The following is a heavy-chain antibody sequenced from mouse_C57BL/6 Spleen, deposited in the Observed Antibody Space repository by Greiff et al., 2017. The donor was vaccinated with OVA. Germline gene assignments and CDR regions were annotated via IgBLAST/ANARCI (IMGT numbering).Heavy chain of an antibody. Sequence: QVQLKESGPGLVQPSQSLSITCTVSGFSLTSYGVHWVRQSPGKGLEWLGVIWSGGSTDYNAALISRLSISKDNSKGQVFFKMNSLQADDTAIYYCARNGGDGYYLFDYWGQGTTLTVSS. V-gene: IGHV2-2*01. CDR1: GFSLTSYG. CDR2: IWSGGST. CDR3: ARNGGDGYYLFDY. J-gene: IGHJ2*01. D-gene: IGHD2-3*01.